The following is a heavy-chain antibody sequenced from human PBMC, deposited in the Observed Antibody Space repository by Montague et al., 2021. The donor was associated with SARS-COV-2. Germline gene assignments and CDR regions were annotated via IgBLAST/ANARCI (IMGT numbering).Heavy chain of an antibody. D-gene: IGHD3-22*01. Sequence: SETPSLTCTLTISSSRYYWYGIRQPPGRGLEWFGSVYYSGNTYSXPPLHSRVTISVDTSKNQFSLQLSSVTAAATAVDYCARGRCEPGLGVIGYDYGMDVWGQGTTVTVSS. CDR3: ARGRCEPGLGVIGYDYGMDV. CDR1: ISSSRYY. CDR2: VYYSGNT. V-gene: IGHV4-39*07. J-gene: IGHJ6*02.